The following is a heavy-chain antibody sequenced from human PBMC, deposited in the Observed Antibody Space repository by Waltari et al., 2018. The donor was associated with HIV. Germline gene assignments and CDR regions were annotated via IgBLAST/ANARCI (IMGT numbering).Heavy chain of an antibody. CDR1: GYTCTGSY. J-gene: IGHJ5*02. D-gene: IGHD3-22*01. CDR2: INPNSGGT. V-gene: IGHV1-2*02. Sequence: QVQLVQSGAEVKKPGAPVKVSCKASGYTCTGSYMHWVRQAPGQGLEWMGWINPNSGGTNYAQKFQGRVTMTRDTSISTAYMELSRLRSDDTAVYYCARDTPDAYYYDTSGYWSWGQGTLVTVSS. CDR3: ARDTPDAYYYDTSGYWS.